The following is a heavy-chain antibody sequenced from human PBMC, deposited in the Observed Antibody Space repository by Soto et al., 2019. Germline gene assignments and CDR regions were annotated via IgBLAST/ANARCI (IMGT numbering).Heavy chain of an antibody. D-gene: IGHD5-12*01. CDR2: IYYSGST. J-gene: IGHJ4*02. CDR1: GGSISSSSFH. Sequence: PSETLSLTCTVSGGSISSSSFHWGWIRQPPGKGLEWIGYIYYSGSTYYNPSLKSRVTISVDTSKNQFSLKLSSVTAADTAVYYCVRHAQWIIRAYWGQGSLVTVSS. CDR3: VRHAQWIIRAY. V-gene: IGHV4-31*03.